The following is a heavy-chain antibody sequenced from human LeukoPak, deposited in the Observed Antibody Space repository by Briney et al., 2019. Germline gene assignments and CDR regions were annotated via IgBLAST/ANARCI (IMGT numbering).Heavy chain of an antibody. CDR1: GGSISSGGYY. V-gene: IGHV4-30-2*01. CDR2: IYHSGST. J-gene: IGHJ3*02. Sequence: SETLSLTCTVSGGSISSGGYYWSWIRQPPGKGLEWIGYIYHSGSTYYNPSLKSRVTISVDRSKNQFSLKLSSVTAADTAVYYCARGAGTTVVTRAFDIWGQGTMVTVSS. D-gene: IGHD4-23*01. CDR3: ARGAGTTVVTRAFDI.